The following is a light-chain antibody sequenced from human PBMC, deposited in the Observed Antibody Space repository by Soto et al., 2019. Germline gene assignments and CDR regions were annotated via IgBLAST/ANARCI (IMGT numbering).Light chain of an antibody. CDR2: GAS. CDR1: QSVSSNN. Sequence: EIVLTQSPGTLSLSPGETATLSCRASQSVSSNNLAWYHQKPGQTPRLLIYGASSRATGIPDRFSGSGSGTDFTLTISRLEPEDFAVYYCQQDDNSLTFGQGTRLEIE. CDR3: QQDDNSLT. V-gene: IGKV3-20*01. J-gene: IGKJ5*01.